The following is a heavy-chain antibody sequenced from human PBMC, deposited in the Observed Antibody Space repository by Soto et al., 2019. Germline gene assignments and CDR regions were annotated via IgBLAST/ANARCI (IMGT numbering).Heavy chain of an antibody. CDR2: ISGSVGST. D-gene: IGHD5-18*01. CDR1: GFTFSSYA. V-gene: IGHV3-23*01. CDR3: AKLRAYSYGPGAYFDY. J-gene: IGHJ4*02. Sequence: GGSLRLSCAASGFTFSSYAMSWVRQAPGKGLEWVSAISGSVGSTDYVDSVKGRFTISRDNSKNTLYLQMNSLRAEDTAVYYCAKLRAYSYGPGAYFDYWGQGTRVTVSS.